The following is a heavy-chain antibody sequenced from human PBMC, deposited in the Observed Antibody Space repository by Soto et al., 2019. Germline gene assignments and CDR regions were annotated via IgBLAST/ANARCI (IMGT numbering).Heavy chain of an antibody. Sequence: PWGSLRLSCAASEFTFRSYWIHWCRQSPGKGLVWVSRISGDGSSTTYADSVRGRFTISRDNAKNTVYLQMDSLRAEDTAVYYCARSLPGTYGAFDLWGQGTMVTVSS. V-gene: IGHV3-74*01. D-gene: IGHD1-7*01. CDR1: EFTFRSYW. CDR2: ISGDGSST. CDR3: ARSLPGTYGAFDL. J-gene: IGHJ3*01.